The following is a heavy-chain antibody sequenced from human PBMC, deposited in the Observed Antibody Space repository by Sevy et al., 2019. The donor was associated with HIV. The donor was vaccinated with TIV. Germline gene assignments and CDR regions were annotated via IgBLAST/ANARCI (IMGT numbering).Heavy chain of an antibody. CDR1: GFTFSSYS. J-gene: IGHJ3*02. CDR2: ISSSSSYI. V-gene: IGHV3-21*01. CDR3: ARDAALSNYYDSSGYPNAFDI. Sequence: GGSLRLSCEASGFTFSSYSMNWVRQAPGKGLEWVSSISSSSSYIYYADSVKGRFTISRDNAKNSLYLQMNSLRAEDTAVYYCARDAALSNYYDSSGYPNAFDIWGQGTMVTVSS. D-gene: IGHD3-22*01.